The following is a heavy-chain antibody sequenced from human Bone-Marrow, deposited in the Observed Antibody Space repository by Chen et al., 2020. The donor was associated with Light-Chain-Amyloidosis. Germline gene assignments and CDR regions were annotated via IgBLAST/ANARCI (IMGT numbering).Heavy chain of an antibody. D-gene: IGHD2-21*02. CDR2: ISSRSSFI. Sequence: ELQLAESGGGLVKPGGSLRLSCAASGFTFNSYTMNWVRQAPGRGLEFVASISSRSSFIYHIDSVKGRFTISRDNAKNSLYLQMNSLRAEDTAVYYCSRVGLYCGGDCFLDYWGQGILVTVSS. CDR3: SRVGLYCGGDCFLDY. V-gene: IGHV3-21*01. CDR1: GFTFNSYT. J-gene: IGHJ4*02.